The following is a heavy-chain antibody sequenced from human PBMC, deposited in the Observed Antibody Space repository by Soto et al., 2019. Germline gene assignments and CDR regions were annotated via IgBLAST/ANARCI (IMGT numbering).Heavy chain of an antibody. CDR1: GFTFSSYS. D-gene: IGHD3-3*01. J-gene: IGHJ4*02. Sequence: GGSLRLSCAASGFTFSSYSMNWVRQAPGKGLEWVSSISSSSSYIYYADSVKGRFTISRDNAKNSLYLQMNSLRAEDTAVYYCASQYYDFWSGYSLHPDYWGQGTLVTVSS. CDR3: ASQYYDFWSGYSLHPDY. CDR2: ISSSSSYI. V-gene: IGHV3-21*01.